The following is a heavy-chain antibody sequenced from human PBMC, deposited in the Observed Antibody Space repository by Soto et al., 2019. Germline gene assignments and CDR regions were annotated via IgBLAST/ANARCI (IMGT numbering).Heavy chain of an antibody. D-gene: IGHD2-15*01. V-gene: IGHV4-34*01. Sequence: KPSETLSLTCAVYGGSFSGYYWSWIRQPPGKGLEWIGEINHSGSTNYNPSLKSRVTISVDTSKNQFSLKLSSVTAADTAVYHCARGLPFGVVVIQGVNAFDIWGQGTMVTVSS. CDR3: ARGLPFGVVVIQGVNAFDI. CDR2: INHSGST. CDR1: GGSFSGYY. J-gene: IGHJ3*02.